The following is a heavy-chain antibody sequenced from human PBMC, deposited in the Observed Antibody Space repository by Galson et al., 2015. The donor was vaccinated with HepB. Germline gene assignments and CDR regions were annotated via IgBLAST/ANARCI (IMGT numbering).Heavy chain of an antibody. V-gene: IGHV3-21*01. CDR1: GFTFSSYN. J-gene: IGHJ6*02. CDR3: ARDREVRGVINYYYGMDV. Sequence: SLRLSCAASGFTFSSYNMNWVRQAPGKGLEWVSSISTTSDYIYYADSIKGRLTISRDNAKNSLNLQMNSLRAEDTAVYYCARDREVRGVINYYYGMDVWGQGTTVTVSS. D-gene: IGHD3-10*01. CDR2: ISTTSDYI.